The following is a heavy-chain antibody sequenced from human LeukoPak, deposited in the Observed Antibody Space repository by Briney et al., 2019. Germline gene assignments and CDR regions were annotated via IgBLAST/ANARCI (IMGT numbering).Heavy chain of an antibody. CDR1: GGSISSYY. V-gene: IGHV4-4*07. J-gene: IGHJ4*02. CDR2: IYTSGST. Sequence: PETLSLTCTVSGGSISSYYWSWIRQPAGKGLEWIGRIYTSGSTNYNPSLKSRVTMSVDTSKNQFSLKLSSVTAADTAVYYCARARDYYDSSGYYFDYWGQGTLVTVSS. D-gene: IGHD3-22*01. CDR3: ARARDYYDSSGYYFDY.